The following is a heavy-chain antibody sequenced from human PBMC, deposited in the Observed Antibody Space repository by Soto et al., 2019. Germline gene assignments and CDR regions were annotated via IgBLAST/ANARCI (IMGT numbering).Heavy chain of an antibody. CDR2: IIPVFGTT. CDR1: EDIFGSSG. J-gene: IGHJ4*02. V-gene: IGHV1-69*01. Sequence: QAQVVQSGPEVAKPGSSVKVSCKASEDIFGSSGFSWVRQAPGLGLEWMGGIIPVFGTTEYAEKFRGRVTISADDDKRTVYMELDSLTSDDTAVYYCAKGDTGEAAKTGPLDLWGQGTLVTVSS. CDR3: AKGDTGEAAKTGPLDL. D-gene: IGHD3-10*01.